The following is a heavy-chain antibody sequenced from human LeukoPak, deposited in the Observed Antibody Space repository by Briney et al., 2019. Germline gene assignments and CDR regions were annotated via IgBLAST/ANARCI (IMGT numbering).Heavy chain of an antibody. CDR1: GFSFSAYG. D-gene: IGHD3-22*01. CDR2: IWYDGSSK. J-gene: IGHJ4*02. V-gene: IGHV3-33*01. Sequence: PGGSLRLSCAAPGFSFSAYGVHWVRQAPGKGLEWVAVIWYDGSSKDYADSVKGRFTFSRDNSKNTLYLQMNSLKTEDTAVYYCTSRDSSGYYGSFDYWGQGTLVTVSS. CDR3: TSRDSSGYYGSFDY.